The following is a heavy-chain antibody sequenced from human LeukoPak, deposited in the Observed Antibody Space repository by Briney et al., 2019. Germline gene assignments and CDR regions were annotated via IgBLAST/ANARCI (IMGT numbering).Heavy chain of an antibody. J-gene: IGHJ6*02. CDR1: GGSFRPYY. Sequence: SETLSLTCAVYGGSFRPYYWNWIRQPPGKGLEWIGEINHSGSTNYNPSLKSRVTISVDTSKNQFSLKLSSVTAADTAVYYCARDLTYGMDVWGQGTTVTVSS. CDR3: ARDLTYGMDV. V-gene: IGHV4-34*01. CDR2: INHSGST.